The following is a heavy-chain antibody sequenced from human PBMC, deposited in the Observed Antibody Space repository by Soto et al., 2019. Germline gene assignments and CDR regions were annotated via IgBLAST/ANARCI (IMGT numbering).Heavy chain of an antibody. Sequence: PSETLSLTCAVYGGSFSGYYWSWIRQPPGKGLEWTGEINHSGSTNYNPSLKSRVTISVDTSKNQFSLKLSSVTAADTAVYYCASGDGRRITMVRGVLAYWGQGTLVTVSS. CDR1: GGSFSGYY. V-gene: IGHV4-34*01. D-gene: IGHD3-10*01. CDR3: ASGDGRRITMVRGVLAY. J-gene: IGHJ4*02. CDR2: INHSGST.